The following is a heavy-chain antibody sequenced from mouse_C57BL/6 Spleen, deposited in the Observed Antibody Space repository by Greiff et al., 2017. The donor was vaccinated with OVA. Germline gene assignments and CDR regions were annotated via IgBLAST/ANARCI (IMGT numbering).Heavy chain of an antibody. Sequence: QVQLKESGPELVKPGASVQLSCKASGYTFTRYDIKWVKQRPGQGLEWIGGFYPRDGSNKYNAKFKGKATLTVDTSSSTSYMQLRSLTSEDSAVYCWARSYGSYGYWYIDDWGTGTTVTVSS. CDR2: FYPRDGSN. V-gene: IGHV1-85*01. D-gene: IGHD1-1*02. CDR3: ARSYGSYGYWYIDD. CDR1: GYTFTRYD. J-gene: IGHJ1*03.